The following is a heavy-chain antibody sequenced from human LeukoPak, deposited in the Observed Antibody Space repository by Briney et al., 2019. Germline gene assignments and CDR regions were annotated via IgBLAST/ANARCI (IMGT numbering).Heavy chain of an antibody. CDR2: IYTSGST. D-gene: IGHD2-2*01. J-gene: IGHJ2*01. V-gene: IGHV4-61*02. CDR1: GGSISSGSYY. Sequence: KSSETLSLTCTVSGGSISSGSYYWSWIRQPAGKGLEWIGRIYTSGSTNYNPSLKSRVTMSVDTSKNQFSLKLSSVTAADTAVYYCARARYCSSISCADPWGRGTLVTVSS. CDR3: ARARYCSSISCADP.